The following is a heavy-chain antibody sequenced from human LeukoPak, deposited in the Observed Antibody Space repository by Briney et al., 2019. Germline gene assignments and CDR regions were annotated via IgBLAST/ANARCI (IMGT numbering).Heavy chain of an antibody. Sequence: SGTLSLTCAVSGDSISGTNWWSWVRQSPGKGLEWIGEMYHTGSSNYNPSLKSRVTISVDTSKNQFSLKLSSVTAADTAVYYCARGRKYTSGYRVTELGSGYSDYWGQGTLVTVSS. CDR1: GDSISGTNW. CDR2: MYHTGSS. CDR3: ARGRKYTSGYRVTELGSGYSDY. V-gene: IGHV4-4*02. J-gene: IGHJ4*02. D-gene: IGHD5-18*01.